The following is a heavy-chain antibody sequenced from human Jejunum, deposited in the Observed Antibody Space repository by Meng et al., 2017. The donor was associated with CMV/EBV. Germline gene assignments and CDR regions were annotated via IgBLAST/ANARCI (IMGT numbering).Heavy chain of an antibody. J-gene: IGHJ4*02. CDR3: MRAHPLGT. Sequence: SCVASGFTFSGFWMSWVRQTPGRGPEWVANIKEDGGDISYVDSVRGRFTISRDNAKNSLYLQMNSLTAEDTALYYCMRAHPLGTWGQGALVTVSS. V-gene: IGHV3-7*04. CDR1: GFTFSGFW. CDR2: IKEDGGDI. D-gene: IGHD7-27*01.